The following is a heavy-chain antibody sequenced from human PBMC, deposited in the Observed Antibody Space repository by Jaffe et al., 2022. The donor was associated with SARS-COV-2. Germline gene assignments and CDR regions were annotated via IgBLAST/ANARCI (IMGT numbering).Heavy chain of an antibody. V-gene: IGHV4-39*01. CDR2: IYYSGST. CDR3: ARHVYGGWFGERLVYYYYYMDV. CDR1: GGSINSSAYY. J-gene: IGHJ6*03. Sequence: QLQLQESGPGLVKPSETLSLTCIVSGGSINSSAYYWGWIRQPPGKGLEWIGSIYYSGSTYYNPSLKSRLTISVDTSKNQFSLKLNSVTAADTAVYYCARHVYGGWFGERLVYYYYYMDVWGKGTTVTVSS. D-gene: IGHD3-10*01.